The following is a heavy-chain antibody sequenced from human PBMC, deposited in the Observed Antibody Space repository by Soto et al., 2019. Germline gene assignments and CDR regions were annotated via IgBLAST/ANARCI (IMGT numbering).Heavy chain of an antibody. CDR1: GGTFSSYA. J-gene: IGHJ5*02. CDR3: ARCSGIAARPCTVFDP. D-gene: IGHD6-6*01. V-gene: IGHV1-69*12. CDR2: IIPIFGTA. Sequence: QVQLVQSGAEVKKPGSSVKVSCKASGGTFSSYAISWVRQAPGQGLEWMGGIIPIFGTANYAQKFQGRVTITADYSTSAADMELSSLRSEDTAVYYCARCSGIAARPCTVFDPWGQGTLVTVSS.